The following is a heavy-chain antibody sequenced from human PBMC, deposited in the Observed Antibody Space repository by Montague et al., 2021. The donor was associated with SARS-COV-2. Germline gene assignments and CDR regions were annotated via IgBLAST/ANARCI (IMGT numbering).Heavy chain of an antibody. CDR2: ISTSSLYI. D-gene: IGHD5/OR15-5a*01. V-gene: IGHV3-21*01. J-gene: IGHJ3*02. CDR3: ARALSASYSVGGDSFDI. Sequence: SLRLSCSASGFTFSKYSMNWVRQAPGKGLEWVSSISTSSLYIYYXASVKGRFTISGANAKNSLFLQMDSLRAEDTAVYYCARALSASYSVGGDSFDIWGQGTMVTVSS. CDR1: GFTFSKYS.